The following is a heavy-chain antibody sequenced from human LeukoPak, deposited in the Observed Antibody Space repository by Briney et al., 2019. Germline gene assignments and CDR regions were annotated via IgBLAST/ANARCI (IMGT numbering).Heavy chain of an antibody. J-gene: IGHJ5*02. D-gene: IGHD3-9*01. CDR1: GFTFSGYW. CDR2: IDNGGSGT. V-gene: IGHV3-74*01. Sequence: PGGSLRLSCAASGFTFSGYWMHWVRQVPEKGLVLVSRIDNGGSGTTYADSVKGRFTVSRDNAKNTLYLQMNSLRAEDTAVYYCAKVWDYDILTGYLGHWGQGTLVTVSS. CDR3: AKVWDYDILTGYLGH.